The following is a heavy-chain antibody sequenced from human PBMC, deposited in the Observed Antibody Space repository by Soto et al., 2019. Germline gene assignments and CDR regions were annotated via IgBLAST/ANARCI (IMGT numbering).Heavy chain of an antibody. Sequence: VKVSFKASGYTFKSYQIYWVRQAPGQRLECMGWINISNGNTEYSENFQGRVTMTRDTSASTAYMELSSLRSEDTAVYYCARDTDLTLVTTLDYWGQGTPVTVSS. CDR3: ARDTDLTLVTTLDY. CDR2: INISNGNT. D-gene: IGHD4-17*01. CDR1: GYTFKSYQ. V-gene: IGHV1-3*04. J-gene: IGHJ4*02.